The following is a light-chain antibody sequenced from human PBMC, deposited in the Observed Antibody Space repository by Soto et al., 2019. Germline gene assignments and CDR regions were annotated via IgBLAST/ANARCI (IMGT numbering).Light chain of an antibody. Sequence: QSVLTQPPSASGTPGQRVTISCSGSSSNIGSNYVYWYQQFPGTAPKLLIYRNNQRPSGVPDRFSGSKSGTSASLAISGLRSEDEADYYCAAWDDSPIVFGGGTKLTVL. CDR2: RNN. CDR1: SSNIGSNY. J-gene: IGLJ3*02. V-gene: IGLV1-47*01. CDR3: AAWDDSPIV.